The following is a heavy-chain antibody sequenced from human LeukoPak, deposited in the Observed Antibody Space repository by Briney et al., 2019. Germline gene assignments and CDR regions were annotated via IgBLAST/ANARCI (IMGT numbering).Heavy chain of an antibody. CDR2: IKQDGSEK. J-gene: IGHJ4*02. V-gene: IGHV3-7*01. CDR1: GITFNSFA. CDR3: AREKHYYGSVVDY. D-gene: IGHD3-10*01. Sequence: PGGSLRLSCVASGITFNSFAMSWVRQAPGKGLEWVANIKQDGSEKFYVDSVKGRFTISRDNAKNSLYLQMNRLRVENTAVYYCAREKHYYGSVVDYWGQGNLVTVSS.